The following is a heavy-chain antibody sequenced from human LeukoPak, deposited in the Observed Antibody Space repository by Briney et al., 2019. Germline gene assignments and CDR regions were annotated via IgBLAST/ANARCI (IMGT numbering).Heavy chain of an antibody. D-gene: IGHD6-19*01. Sequence: PGGSLRLSCAASGFTFSAYSMNWVRQAPGKGLDWVSYVSSRSFTIYYVDSVEGRFTISRDNAKNSLYLEMNSLRDEDTAVYYCARSVIAVAGYDAFDIWGQGAVVTVSS. V-gene: IGHV3-48*02. CDR2: VSSRSFTI. CDR3: ARSVIAVAGYDAFDI. J-gene: IGHJ3*02. CDR1: GFTFSAYS.